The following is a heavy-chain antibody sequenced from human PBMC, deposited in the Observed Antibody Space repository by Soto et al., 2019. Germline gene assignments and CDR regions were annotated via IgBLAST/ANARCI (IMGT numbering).Heavy chain of an antibody. CDR1: GGTFSSYA. CDR3: ALPRGVDTAMVMGYYFDY. V-gene: IGHV1-69*13. D-gene: IGHD5-18*01. CDR2: IFPIFGTA. J-gene: IGHJ4*02. Sequence: SVKVSCKASGGTFSSYAFSWVRQAPGQGLEWMGGIFPIFGTANYAQNFQGRVTITADESTSTSYMELSSLRSEDAAVYYCALPRGVDTAMVMGYYFDYWGQGTLVTVSS.